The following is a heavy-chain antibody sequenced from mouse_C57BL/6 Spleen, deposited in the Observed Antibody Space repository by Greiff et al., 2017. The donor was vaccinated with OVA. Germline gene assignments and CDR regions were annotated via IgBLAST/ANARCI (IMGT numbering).Heavy chain of an antibody. J-gene: IGHJ2*01. CDR1: GFTFSDAW. V-gene: IGHV6-6*01. CDR2: IRNKANNHAT. D-gene: IGHD1-1*01. CDR3: TRITTVVAPFDY. Sequence: DVMLVESGGGLVQPGGSMKLSCAASGFTFSDAWMDWVRQSPEKGLEWVAEIRNKANNHATYYAESVKGRFTISRDDSKSSVYLQMNSLRAEDTGIYYCTRITTVVAPFDYWGQGTTLTVSS.